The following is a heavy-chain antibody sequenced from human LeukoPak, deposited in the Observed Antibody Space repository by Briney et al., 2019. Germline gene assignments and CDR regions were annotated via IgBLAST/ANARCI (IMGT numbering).Heavy chain of an antibody. CDR3: TRQYSSGWSYYYGLDV. CDR1: GGSISSGGYS. J-gene: IGHJ6*02. V-gene: IGHV4-30-2*01. Sequence: SQTLSLTCAVSGGSISSGGYSWTWIRQPPGKGLQWIGYIYHSGSTNYNPSLKSRVTISVDRSNNQFSLKVTSVTPEDTAVYYCTRQYSSGWSYYYGLDVWGQGTTVTVSS. D-gene: IGHD6-19*01. CDR2: IYHSGST.